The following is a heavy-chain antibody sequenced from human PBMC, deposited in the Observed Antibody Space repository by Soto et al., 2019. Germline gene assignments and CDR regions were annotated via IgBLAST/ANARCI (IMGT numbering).Heavy chain of an antibody. CDR1: GYSFTNHW. Sequence: GESLKISCKGSGYSFTNHWIGWVRQMPGKGLEWMAIINPTDSDTRYSPSFQGQVTISADKSISTAYLQWSSLKASDTAMYYCVRPDSTGYYVYWSQGTLVTVSS. D-gene: IGHD3-22*01. J-gene: IGHJ4*02. CDR2: INPTDSDT. CDR3: VRPDSTGYYVY. V-gene: IGHV5-51*01.